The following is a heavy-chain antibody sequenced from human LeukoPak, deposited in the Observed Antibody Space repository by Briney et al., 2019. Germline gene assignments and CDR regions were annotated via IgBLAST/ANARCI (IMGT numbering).Heavy chain of an antibody. D-gene: IGHD3-22*01. CDR2: TYYRSKWYN. Sequence: SQTLSLTRAISGDSVPSNSAAWNWIRQSPSRGLEWLGRTYYRSKWYNDYAVSVKSRITINPDTSKNQFSLQLNSVTPEDTAVYYCARDLYYDSSGYYRAYYYYYMDVWGKGTTVTISS. V-gene: IGHV6-1*01. CDR1: GDSVPSNSAA. J-gene: IGHJ6*03. CDR3: ARDLYYDSSGYYRAYYYYYMDV.